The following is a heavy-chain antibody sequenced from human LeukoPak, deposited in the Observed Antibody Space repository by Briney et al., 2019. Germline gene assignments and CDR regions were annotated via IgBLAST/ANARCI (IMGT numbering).Heavy chain of an antibody. D-gene: IGHD1-1*01. CDR1: GSSISSYY. V-gene: IGHV4-59*01. Sequence: SETLSLTCTVSGSSISSYYWSWIRQPPGKGLEWIGHIYGSGSTNYNPSLKSRVTLSVHTSNNHFSLKLSSLTAADTAVYYCAREGTSGTHLNLFDPWGQGTLVTVSS. J-gene: IGHJ5*02. CDR3: AREGTSGTHLNLFDP. CDR2: IYGSGST.